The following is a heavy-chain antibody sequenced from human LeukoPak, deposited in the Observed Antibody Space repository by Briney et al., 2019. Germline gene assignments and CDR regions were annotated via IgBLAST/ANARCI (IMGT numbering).Heavy chain of an antibody. V-gene: IGHV1-8*01. CDR2: MNPNSGNT. CDR1: GYTFTSYD. Sequence: ASVKVSCKASGYTFTSYDINWVRQATGQGLEWMGWMNPNSGNTGYAQKFQGRVTMTRNTSISTAYMELSSLRSEDTAVYYCARGSLLWFGELLYPSAFDIWGQGTMVTASS. CDR3: ARGSLLWFGELLYPSAFDI. D-gene: IGHD3-10*01. J-gene: IGHJ3*02.